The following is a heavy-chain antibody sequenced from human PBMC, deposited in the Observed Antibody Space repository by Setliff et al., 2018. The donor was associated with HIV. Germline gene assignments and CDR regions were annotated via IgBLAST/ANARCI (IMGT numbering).Heavy chain of an antibody. CDR3: AREGRGGRLVSVYYFDY. Sequence: GGSLRLSCAASGFTFSSYGMHWVRQAPGKGLEWVAVIWYDGSNKYYADSVKCRFTISRDNSKNTLYLQMNSLRAEDTAVYYCAREGRGGRLVSVYYFDYWGQGALVTVSS. V-gene: IGHV3-33*01. J-gene: IGHJ4*02. CDR1: GFTFSSYG. D-gene: IGHD6-19*01. CDR2: IWYDGSNK.